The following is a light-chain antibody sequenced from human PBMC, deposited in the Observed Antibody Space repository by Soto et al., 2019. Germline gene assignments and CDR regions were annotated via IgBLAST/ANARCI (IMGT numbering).Light chain of an antibody. V-gene: IGKV1-39*01. CDR3: QQSYGAPLT. CDR1: LTISKS. CDR2: GVS. J-gene: IGKJ4*01. Sequence: DIQMTQSPSSLSASVGDRVTVTRRTSLTISKSLNWYQQKPGKAPKVLIYGVSNLQSGVPSRFSGSGSGTDFTLTISSVQPEDSATYYCQQSYGAPLTFGGGTSVEIK.